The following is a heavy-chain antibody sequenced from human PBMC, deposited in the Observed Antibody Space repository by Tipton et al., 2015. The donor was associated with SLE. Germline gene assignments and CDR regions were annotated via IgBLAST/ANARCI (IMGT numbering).Heavy chain of an antibody. Sequence: TLSLTCTVSGGSISSSSYYCGWIRQPPGKGLEWIGSIYYSGSTYYNPSLKSRVTISVDTSKNQFSLKLSSVTAADTAVYYCAGPAVADAFDIWGQGTMVTVSS. CDR2: IYYSGST. V-gene: IGHV4-39*01. D-gene: IGHD4-23*01. J-gene: IGHJ3*02. CDR1: GGSISSSSYY. CDR3: AGPAVADAFDI.